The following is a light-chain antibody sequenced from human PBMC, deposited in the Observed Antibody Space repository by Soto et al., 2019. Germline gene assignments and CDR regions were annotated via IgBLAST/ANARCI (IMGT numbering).Light chain of an antibody. Sequence: EIVLTQSPGTLSLSPGERATLSCRASQSVSSSYLAWYQQKPGQPPRLLIYGASSRATGIPDRFSGSGSGTDFTNTISRLEPDDFAVYYCQQYGSSRTFGQGTKVEIK. J-gene: IGKJ1*01. CDR3: QQYGSSRT. CDR1: QSVSSSY. CDR2: GAS. V-gene: IGKV3-20*01.